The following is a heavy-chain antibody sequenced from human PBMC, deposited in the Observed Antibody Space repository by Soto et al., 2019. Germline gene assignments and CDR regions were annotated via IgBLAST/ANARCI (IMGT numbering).Heavy chain of an antibody. D-gene: IGHD6-13*01. V-gene: IGHV3-30-3*01. J-gene: IGHJ4*02. CDR2: ISYDASNK. CDR1: GFTFSSYA. Sequence: QVQLVESGGGVVQPGRSLRLSCAASGFTFSSYAMHWVRQAPGKGLEWVAIISYDASNKYYADSVKGRFTISRDNAKNTLYLQMNSLRAEDTGVYYCARVYSSSSAAFDYWGQGTLVTVPS. CDR3: ARVYSSSSAAFDY.